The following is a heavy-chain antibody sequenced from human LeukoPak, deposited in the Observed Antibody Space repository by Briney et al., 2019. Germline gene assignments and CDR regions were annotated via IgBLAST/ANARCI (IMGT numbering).Heavy chain of an antibody. CDR1: GGSFSGYY. J-gene: IGHJ4*02. V-gene: IGHV4-34*01. CDR2: INHSGST. Sequence: SETLSLTCAVHGGSFSGYYWSWIRQPPGKGLEWIGEINHSGSTNYNPSLKSRVTISVDTSKNQFSLKLSSVTAADTAVYYCARGIYYDSSGYHLFDYWGQGTLVTVSS. D-gene: IGHD3-22*01. CDR3: ARGIYYDSSGYHLFDY.